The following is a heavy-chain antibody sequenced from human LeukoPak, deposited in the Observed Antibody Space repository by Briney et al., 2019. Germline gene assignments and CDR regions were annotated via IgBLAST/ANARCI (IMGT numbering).Heavy chain of an antibody. CDR2: IKQDGSEK. CDR3: ARTGIDYVWGSYRAQYDY. D-gene: IGHD3-16*02. J-gene: IGHJ4*02. Sequence: GGSLRLSCVAPASTFSGYWMSWVRQAPGKGLEWVANIKQDGSEKHYVDSVKGRFTISRDNAKNSVYLQMNSLRVEDTAVYYCARTGIDYVWGSYRAQYDYWGQGTLVTVSS. V-gene: IGHV3-7*01. CDR1: ASTFSGYW.